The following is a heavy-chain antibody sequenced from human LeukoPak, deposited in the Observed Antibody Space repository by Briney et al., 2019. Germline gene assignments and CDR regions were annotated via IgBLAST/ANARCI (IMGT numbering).Heavy chain of an antibody. CDR3: ARGDGSYQYYFDY. J-gene: IGHJ4*02. CDR2: ISSSSSYI. Sequence: GGSLRLSXAASGFTFSSYSMNWVRQAPGKGLEWVSSISSSSSYIYYADSVKGRFTISRDNAKNSLYLQMNSLRAEDTAVYYCARGDGSYQYYFDYWGQGTLVTVSS. V-gene: IGHV3-21*01. D-gene: IGHD5-24*01. CDR1: GFTFSSYS.